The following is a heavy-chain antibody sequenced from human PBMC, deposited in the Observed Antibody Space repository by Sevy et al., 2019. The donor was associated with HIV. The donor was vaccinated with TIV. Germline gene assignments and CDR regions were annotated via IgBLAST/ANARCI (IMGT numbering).Heavy chain of an antibody. Sequence: GGSLRLSCAGYGFSFSGSDMHWVRQSTGKGLEWISSIGTLDDTFYADSVKGRFTNSRDNVKSSLYLQMNSLRVGDTARYYCVRGLQSHCDRTACPLDHWGQGTLVTVSS. V-gene: IGHV3-13*04. CDR2: IGTLDDT. J-gene: IGHJ1*01. CDR1: GFSFSGSD. D-gene: IGHD2-21*01. CDR3: VRGLQSHCDRTACPLDH.